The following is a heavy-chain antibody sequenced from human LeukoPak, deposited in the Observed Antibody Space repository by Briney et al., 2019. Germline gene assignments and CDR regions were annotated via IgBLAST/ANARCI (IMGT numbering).Heavy chain of an antibody. V-gene: IGHV1-18*04. J-gene: IGHJ4*02. CDR1: GYTFTGYY. CDR3: ARDDCSGGSCYQGDY. CDR2: ISTYNANT. D-gene: IGHD2-15*01. Sequence: ASVKVSCKASGYTFTGYYMHWVRQAPGQGLEWMGWISTYNANTNYAQKLQGRVTMTTDTSTSTAYMELRSLRSDDTAVYYCARDDCSGGSCYQGDYWGQGTLVTVSS.